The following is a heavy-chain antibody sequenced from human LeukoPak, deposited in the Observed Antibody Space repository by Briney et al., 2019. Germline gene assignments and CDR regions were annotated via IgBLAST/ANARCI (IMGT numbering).Heavy chain of an antibody. J-gene: IGHJ4*02. Sequence: ASVKVSCKASGYTFTSYGISWVRQAPGQGLEWMGWISPYNGNTKYIERLQGRVTMTTDTATSTAYMELRSLRSDDTAVYYCARDKSSSWYYFDYWGQGTLVTVSS. CDR2: ISPYNGNT. CDR3: ARDKSSSWYYFDY. V-gene: IGHV1-18*01. D-gene: IGHD6-13*01. CDR1: GYTFTSYG.